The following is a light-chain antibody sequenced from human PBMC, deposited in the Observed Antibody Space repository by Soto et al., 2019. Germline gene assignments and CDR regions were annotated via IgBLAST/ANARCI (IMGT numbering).Light chain of an antibody. CDR2: GAS. CDR3: QQYHDWPPIT. V-gene: IGKV3-15*01. CDR1: QSISSD. Sequence: EVVMTQSPGTLSLSAGERATVSCRASQSISSDLAWYQQKPGQAPRLLIYGASTRATDIPARFSGGGSGTEFTLTISSLQSEDSAICYCQQYHDWPPITFGPGTKVHIK. J-gene: IGKJ3*01.